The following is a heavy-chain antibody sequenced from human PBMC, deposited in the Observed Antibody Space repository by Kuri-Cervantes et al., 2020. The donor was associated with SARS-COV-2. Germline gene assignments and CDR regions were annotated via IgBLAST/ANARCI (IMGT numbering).Heavy chain of an antibody. J-gene: IGHJ5*02. CDR1: GFTFSSYA. Sequence: GGSLRLSCAASGFTFSSYAMSWVRQAPGKGLEWVAVISYDGSNKYYADSVKGRFTISRDNSKNTLYLQMNSLRAEDTAVYYCARDAWAQKTTVNWFDPWGQGTLVTVSS. CDR3: ARDAWAQKTTVNWFDP. D-gene: IGHD4-11*01. CDR2: ISYDGSNK. V-gene: IGHV3-30-3*01.